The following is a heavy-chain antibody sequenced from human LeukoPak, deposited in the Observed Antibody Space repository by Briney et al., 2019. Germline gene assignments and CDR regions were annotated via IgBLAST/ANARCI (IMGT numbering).Heavy chain of an antibody. CDR1: GYTFTNYY. J-gene: IGHJ4*02. CDR3: ARLGDSSGYYDY. Sequence: ASVKVSCKASGYTFTNYYMHWVRQAPGQGLEWMGIINPSGGSTTYAQKFQGRLTMTSDTSTSTVYMELSSLRSEDTAVYYCARLGDSSGYYDYWGQGTLVTVSS. V-gene: IGHV1-46*01. D-gene: IGHD3-22*01. CDR2: INPSGGST.